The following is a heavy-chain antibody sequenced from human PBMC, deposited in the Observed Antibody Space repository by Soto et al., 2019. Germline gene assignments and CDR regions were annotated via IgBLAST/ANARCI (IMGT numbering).Heavy chain of an antibody. D-gene: IGHD1-26*01. J-gene: IGHJ4*02. Sequence: QVTLKESGPVLVKPTETLTLTCTVSGFSLSNARMGVSWIRQPPGKALEWVPHIFSNDEKSYSTAMKSRITISKDTSKSQVVLTMTNMDPVDTATYYCARHGRGVGARPLDYWGQGTLVTVSS. V-gene: IGHV2-26*01. CDR2: IFSNDEK. CDR1: GFSLSNARMG. CDR3: ARHGRGVGARPLDY.